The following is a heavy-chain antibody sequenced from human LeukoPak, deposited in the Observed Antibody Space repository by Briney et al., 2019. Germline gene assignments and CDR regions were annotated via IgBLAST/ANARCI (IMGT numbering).Heavy chain of an antibody. J-gene: IGHJ5*02. V-gene: IGHV1-2*02. CDR1: GYSFTDYY. Sequence: ASVKVSCKASGYSFTDYYINWVRQAPGQGLEWMGWINPNHGGTHYAQKFQGRVTMTRDTSITTAYMELSSLRSEDTAVYYCARGGEFDPWGQGTLVTVSS. D-gene: IGHD3-16*01. CDR2: INPNHGGT. CDR3: ARGGEFDP.